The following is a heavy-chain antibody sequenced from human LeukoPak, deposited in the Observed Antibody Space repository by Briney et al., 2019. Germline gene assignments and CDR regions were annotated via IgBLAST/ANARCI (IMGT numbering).Heavy chain of an antibody. D-gene: IGHD2-15*01. CDR2: ISSNGGST. V-gene: IGHV3-64*01. J-gene: IGHJ4*02. CDR3: ARGSDFDY. Sequence: PGGSLRLSCAASGFTFSSYAMHWVRQAPGKGLEYVSAISSNGGSTYYANSVKGGFTISRDNSKNTLYLQMGSLRAEDMAVYYCARGSDFDYWGQGTLVTVSS. CDR1: GFTFSSYA.